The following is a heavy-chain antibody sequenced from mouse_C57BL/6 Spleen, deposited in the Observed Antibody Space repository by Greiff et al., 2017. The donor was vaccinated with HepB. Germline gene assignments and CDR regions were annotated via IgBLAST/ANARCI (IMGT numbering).Heavy chain of an antibody. V-gene: IGHV5-4*03. CDR2: ISDGGSYT. D-gene: IGHD1-1*01. Sequence: EVMLVESGGGLVKPGGSLKLSCAASGFTFSSYAMSWVRQTPEKRLEWVATISDGGSYTYYPDNVKGRFTISRDNAKNNLYLQMSHLKSEDTAMYYCASNYGSREGYFDVWGTGTTVTVSS. CDR1: GFTFSSYA. J-gene: IGHJ1*03. CDR3: ASNYGSREGYFDV.